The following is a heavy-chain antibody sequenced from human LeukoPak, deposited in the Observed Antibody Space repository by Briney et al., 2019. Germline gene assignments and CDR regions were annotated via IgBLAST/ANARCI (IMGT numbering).Heavy chain of an antibody. V-gene: IGHV3-11*04. CDR2: ISSSSSTI. J-gene: IGHJ5*02. D-gene: IGHD2-2*02. CDR1: GGSISSGGYY. CDR3: ARGREYCSSISCYKWFDP. Sequence: LSLTCTVSGGSISSGGYYWSWIRQHPGKGLEWVSYISSSSSTINYADSVKGRFTISRDNAKNSLYLQMNSLRDEDTAVYYCARGREYCSSISCYKWFDPWGQGTLVTVSS.